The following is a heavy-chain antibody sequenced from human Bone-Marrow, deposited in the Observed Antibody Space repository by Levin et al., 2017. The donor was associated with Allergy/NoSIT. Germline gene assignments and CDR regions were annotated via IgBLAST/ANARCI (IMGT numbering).Heavy chain of an antibody. Sequence: PSETLSLTCAVSGGSISSSNWWSWVRQPPGKGLEWIGEIYHSGSTNYNPSLKSRVTISVDKSKNQFSLKLSSVTAADTAVYYCARGRGLGSSPNSSGWYTGWFDPWGQGTLVTVSS. CDR2: IYHSGST. D-gene: IGHD6-19*01. CDR3: ARGRGLGSSPNSSGWYTGWFDP. J-gene: IGHJ5*02. CDR1: GGSISSSNW. V-gene: IGHV4-4*02.